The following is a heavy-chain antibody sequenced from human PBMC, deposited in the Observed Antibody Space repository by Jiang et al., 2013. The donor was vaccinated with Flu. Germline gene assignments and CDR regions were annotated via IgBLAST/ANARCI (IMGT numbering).Heavy chain of an antibody. CDR1: GYTLTGYY. CDR3: ARSYSRLFIDY. CDR2: INPNSGGT. D-gene: IGHD6-13*01. J-gene: IGHJ4*02. Sequence: SGAEVKKPGSSVKASCKASGYTLTGYYVHWVRQAPGQGLEWMGRINPNSGGTTYAQKFQGRVTMTWDTSISTAYMELSRLRSDDTAVFYCARSYSRLFIDYWGQGTLVTVSS. V-gene: IGHV1-2*06.